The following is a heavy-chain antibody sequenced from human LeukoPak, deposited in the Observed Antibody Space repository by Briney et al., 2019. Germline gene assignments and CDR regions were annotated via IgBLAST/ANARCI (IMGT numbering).Heavy chain of an antibody. V-gene: IGHV1-18*01. J-gene: IGHJ4*02. Sequence: GASVKVSCKASVYTFTSYDINWVRQAPGQGLEWMGWISAYNGNTNYAQKFQGRVTMTTDTSTTTAYMELRSVRSDDTAVYYCARVSPRRAGYYMFDYWGQGTMVTAAS. CDR2: ISAYNGNT. CDR3: ARVSPRRAGYYMFDY. CDR1: VYTFTSYD. D-gene: IGHD3-9*01.